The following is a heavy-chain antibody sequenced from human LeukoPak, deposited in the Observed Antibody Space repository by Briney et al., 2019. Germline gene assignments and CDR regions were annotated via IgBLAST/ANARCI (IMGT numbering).Heavy chain of an antibody. Sequence: GASVKVSCKASGYAFTSGFMHLVRQAPGQGLEWMGIINPESGNTAYAQKFQGRITMTGDTSTSTVYMELSSLRSEDTAMNYCAKDGNWNNVPGDYYYMDVWGKGTTVAVSS. CDR1: GYAFTSGF. CDR3: AKDGNWNNVPGDYYYMDV. CDR2: INPESGNT. J-gene: IGHJ6*03. V-gene: IGHV1-46*01. D-gene: IGHD1/OR15-1a*01.